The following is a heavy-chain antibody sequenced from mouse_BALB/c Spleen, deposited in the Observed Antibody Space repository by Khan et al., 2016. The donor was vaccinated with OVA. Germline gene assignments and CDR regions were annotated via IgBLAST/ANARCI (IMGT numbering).Heavy chain of an antibody. CDR2: IYPGTDNT. D-gene: IGHD3-2*02. V-gene: IGHV1-76*01. Sequence: QVHVKQSGAELVRPGASVKLSCKTSGYIFTSYWIHWVKQRSGQGLEWFARIYPGTDNTYYNEKLKDKVTLTADKSSSTVYMQLSSLTSEDSAVYFCARDEALYYFDYWGHGTTLTVSS. CDR1: GYIFTSYW. CDR3: ARDEALYYFDY. J-gene: IGHJ2*01.